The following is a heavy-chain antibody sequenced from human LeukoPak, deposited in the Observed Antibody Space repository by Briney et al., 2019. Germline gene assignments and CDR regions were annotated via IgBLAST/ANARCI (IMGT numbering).Heavy chain of an antibody. V-gene: IGHV3-23*01. J-gene: IGHJ4*02. Sequence: GGSLRLSCAASGFSFSRAWMSWVRQAPGKGLEWVSAISGSGGNIYYADSVKGRFTVSRDNSKNTLYLQMNSLRAEDTAVYYCATAPYYFDYWGQGTLVTVSS. CDR2: ISGSGGNI. D-gene: IGHD2-15*01. CDR1: GFSFSRAW. CDR3: ATAPYYFDY.